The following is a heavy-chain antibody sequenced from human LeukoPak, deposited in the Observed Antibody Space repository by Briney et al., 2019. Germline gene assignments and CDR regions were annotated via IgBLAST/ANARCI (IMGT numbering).Heavy chain of an antibody. CDR3: ARDQYDTWSRRGNFDS. CDR1: GFTFSSYA. V-gene: IGHV3-30*04. D-gene: IGHD3-3*01. Sequence: GGSLRLSCAASGFTFSSYAMHWVRQAPGKGLGWVAVISYDGSNKYYADSVKGRFTISRDNSKNTLYLQMNSLRAEDTAVLYCARDQYDTWSRRGNFDSWGQGTLVIVSS. CDR2: ISYDGSNK. J-gene: IGHJ4*02.